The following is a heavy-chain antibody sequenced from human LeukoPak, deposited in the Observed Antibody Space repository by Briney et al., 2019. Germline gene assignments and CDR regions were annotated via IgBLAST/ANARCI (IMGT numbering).Heavy chain of an antibody. D-gene: IGHD6-19*01. Sequence: GGSLRLSCAASGLTFNSYWMHWVRQVAGKGLVWVARINGDASNTTYADSVKGRFTISRDNAKNSLYLQMNSLRAEDTALYYCARGFDNLGSGWYSYWGQGTLVTVSS. V-gene: IGHV3-74*03. CDR1: GLTFNSYW. CDR2: INGDASNT. J-gene: IGHJ4*02. CDR3: ARGFDNLGSGWYSY.